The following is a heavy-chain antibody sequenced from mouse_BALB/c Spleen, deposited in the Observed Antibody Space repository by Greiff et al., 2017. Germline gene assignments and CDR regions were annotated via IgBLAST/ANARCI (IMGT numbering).Heavy chain of an antibody. V-gene: IGHV7-3*02. CDR3: ARDSAMDY. CDR1: GFTFTDYY. CDR2: IRNKANGYTT. Sequence: EVKLLESGGGLVQPGGSLRLSCATSGFTFTDYYMSWVRQPPGKALEWFGFIRNKANGYTTEYSASVKGRFTISRDNSQSILYLQMNTLRAEDSATYYCARDSAMDYWGQGTSVTVSS. J-gene: IGHJ4*01.